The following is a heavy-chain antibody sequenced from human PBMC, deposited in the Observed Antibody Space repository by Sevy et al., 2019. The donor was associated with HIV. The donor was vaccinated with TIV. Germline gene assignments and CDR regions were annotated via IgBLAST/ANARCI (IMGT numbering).Heavy chain of an antibody. D-gene: IGHD3-10*02. Sequence: SQTLSLTCAISGDSVSSNSAAWNWIRQSPSRGLEWLGRTYYRSKWYNDYAVSVKSRITINPDTSKNTFSLQLKPVTPEDTAVYYCARAVTVVRGVIGDFDYWGQGTLVTVSS. V-gene: IGHV6-1*01. CDR3: ARAVTVVRGVIGDFDY. J-gene: IGHJ4*02. CDR2: TYYRSKWYN. CDR1: GDSVSSNSAA.